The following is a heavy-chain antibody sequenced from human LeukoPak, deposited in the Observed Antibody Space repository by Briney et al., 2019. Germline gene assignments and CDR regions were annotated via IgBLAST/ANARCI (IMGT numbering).Heavy chain of an antibody. D-gene: IGHD6-19*01. Sequence: SETLSLTCTVSGGSISSYYWSWIRQPPGKGLEWIGYIYYSGSTNYNPSLKSRVTISADTSKNQFSLKLSSVTAADTAVYYCARVSRIAVAGLFDYWGQGTLVTVSS. V-gene: IGHV4-59*01. CDR3: ARVSRIAVAGLFDY. J-gene: IGHJ4*02. CDR1: GGSISSYY. CDR2: IYYSGST.